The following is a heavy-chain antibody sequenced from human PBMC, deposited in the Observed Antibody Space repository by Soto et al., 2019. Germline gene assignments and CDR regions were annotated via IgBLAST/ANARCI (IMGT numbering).Heavy chain of an antibody. D-gene: IGHD5-18*01. CDR1: GDTFAFYS. Sequence: ASVKVSCKASGDTFAFYSINWVRQAPGQGLEWMGIINPSGGSTSYAQKFQGRVTMTRDTSTSTVYMELSSLRSEDTAVYYCARDLPSGYSYGYRIDYWGQGTLVTVSS. CDR3: ARDLPSGYSYGYRIDY. J-gene: IGHJ4*02. V-gene: IGHV1-46*01. CDR2: INPSGGST.